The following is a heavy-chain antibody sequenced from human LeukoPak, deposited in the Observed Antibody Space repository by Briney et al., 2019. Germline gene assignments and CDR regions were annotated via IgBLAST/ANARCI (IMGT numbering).Heavy chain of an antibody. D-gene: IGHD1-14*01. CDR2: IKQDGSEI. CDR1: GFTFNNYW. CDR3: ATKPNTLYYFDY. J-gene: IGHJ4*02. V-gene: IGHV3-7*03. Sequence: PGGSLRLSCVASGFTFNNYWMHWVRQAPGKGLEWVANIKQDGSEIYYVDSVKGRFSVSRDNAKSSVYLQMNSLRAEDTAVYYCATKPNTLYYFDYWGQGTLVTVSS.